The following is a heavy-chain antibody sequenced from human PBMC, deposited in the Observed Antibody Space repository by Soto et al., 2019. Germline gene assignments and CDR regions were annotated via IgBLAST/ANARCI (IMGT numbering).Heavy chain of an antibody. Sequence: ASVKVSGDSSGYTLTSYYMHWVRQAPGQGLEWMGIINPSCGSTSYAQKFQGRVTMTRDMSTSTVYMELSSPRSEDMAVYYCAREKVGGNSVRVCDYWGQGTLVTVSS. CDR2: INPSCGST. J-gene: IGHJ4*02. CDR1: GYTLTSYY. CDR3: AREKVGGNSVRVCDY. D-gene: IGHD2-21*02. V-gene: IGHV1-46*01.